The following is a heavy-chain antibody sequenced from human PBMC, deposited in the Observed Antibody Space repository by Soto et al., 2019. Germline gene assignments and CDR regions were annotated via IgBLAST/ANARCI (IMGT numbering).Heavy chain of an antibody. D-gene: IGHD3-16*01. CDR1: GFTVSSNY. J-gene: IGHJ2*01. CDR2: IYSGGTT. Sequence: EVQLVESGGGLVQPGGSLTLSCAVSGFTVSSNYMSWVRKAPGKGLEWVSIIYSGGTTYYADSVTGRFTISRDTSKNTRNLQMNRLSPEDTAVYDWARERGSTAIKKCFDLWGRGTLVTGSS. CDR3: ARERGSTAIKKCFDL. V-gene: IGHV3-66*01.